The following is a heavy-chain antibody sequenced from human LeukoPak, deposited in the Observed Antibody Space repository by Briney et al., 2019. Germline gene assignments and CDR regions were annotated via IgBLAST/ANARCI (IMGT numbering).Heavy chain of an antibody. CDR3: ARDQQWLVNDY. V-gene: IGHV4-39*07. CDR2: IYYSGST. CDR1: GGSISSSSYY. D-gene: IGHD6-19*01. J-gene: IGHJ4*02. Sequence: SETLSLTCTVSGGSISSSSYYWGWIRQPPGKGLEWIGSIYYSGSTYYNPSLKSRVTISVDTSKNQFSLKLSSVTAADTAVYYCARDQQWLVNDYWGQGTLVTVSS.